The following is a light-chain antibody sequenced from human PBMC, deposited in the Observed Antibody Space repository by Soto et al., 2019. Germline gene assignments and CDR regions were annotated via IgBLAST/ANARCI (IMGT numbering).Light chain of an antibody. CDR2: DAS. CDR3: QQYNSYSEA. J-gene: IGKJ1*01. Sequence: DIQMTQSPSTLSASVGDRVTITCRASQSISSRLAWYQQKPGKAPKFLIYDASSLESGVPSRFSGSGSGTEFTLTISSLQPDDFATYYCQQYNSYSEAFGQGTKVDIK. V-gene: IGKV1-5*01. CDR1: QSISSR.